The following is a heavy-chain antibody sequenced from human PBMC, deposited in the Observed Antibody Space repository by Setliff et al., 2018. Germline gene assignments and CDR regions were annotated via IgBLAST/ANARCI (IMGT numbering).Heavy chain of an antibody. J-gene: IGHJ4*02. D-gene: IGHD3-10*01. CDR1: GASVGSGGYY. Sequence: SETLSLTCTVSGASVGSGGYYWIWIRQPAGKGLEWIGNIYTSGTTKYNPSLKSRVTISIDTSKSQFSLNLSSVTAADTAVYYCARIAYGSGSYYFDYWGQGTLVTVSS. CDR3: ARIAYGSGSYYFDY. V-gene: IGHV4-61*09. CDR2: IYTSGTT.